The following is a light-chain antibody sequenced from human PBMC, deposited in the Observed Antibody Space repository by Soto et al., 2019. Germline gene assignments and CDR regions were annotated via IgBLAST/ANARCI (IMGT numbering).Light chain of an antibody. CDR2: EAS. CDR3: QQYNAYLFT. V-gene: IGKV1-5*03. Sequence: DIPMTQSPSTLSASVGDRVTITCRASQSISGWLAWYQQKPGKAPKLLIYEASTLERDVPSRFSGSGSGTEFTLTISSLQPDDFATYYCQQYNAYLFTFGPGTKVDIK. CDR1: QSISGW. J-gene: IGKJ3*01.